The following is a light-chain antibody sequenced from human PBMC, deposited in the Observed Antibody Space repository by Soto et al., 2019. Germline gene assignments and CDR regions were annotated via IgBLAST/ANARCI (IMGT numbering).Light chain of an antibody. CDR1: QDIRDR. J-gene: IGKJ1*01. V-gene: IGKV1-17*03. CDR3: LQHITYPWT. Sequence: DIQMTQSPSVMSASVGDTVTITCRASQDIRDRLAWLKQKPGEAPKRLVYTASSLQSGVPSRFSGSGFGTEFTLTISSLQPEDFATYYCLQHITYPWTIGQGTKVEIK. CDR2: TAS.